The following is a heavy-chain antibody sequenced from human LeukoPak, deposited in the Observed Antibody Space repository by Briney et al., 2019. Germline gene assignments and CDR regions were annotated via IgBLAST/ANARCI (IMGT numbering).Heavy chain of an antibody. V-gene: IGHV4-4*02. D-gene: IGHD6-13*01. CDR1: GGSISSSNW. CDR3: ARDRGIAAAGTGLDY. CDR2: IYHSGST. J-gene: IGHJ4*02. Sequence: SGTLSLTCAVSGGSISSSNWWSWVRQPPGKGLEWIGYIYHSGSTYYNPSLKSRVTISVDRSKNQFSLKLSSVTAADTAVYYCARDRGIAAAGTGLDYWGQGTLVTVSS.